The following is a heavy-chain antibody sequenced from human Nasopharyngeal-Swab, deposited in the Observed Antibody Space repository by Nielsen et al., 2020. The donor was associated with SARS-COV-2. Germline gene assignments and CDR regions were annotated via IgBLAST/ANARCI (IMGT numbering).Heavy chain of an antibody. V-gene: IGHV4-38-2*02. CDR1: GYSISSGYY. D-gene: IGHD1-1*01. J-gene: IGHJ6*03. CDR2: IYHSGST. CDR3: ARVLYNYYYYYYMDV. Sequence: SETLSLTCTVSGYSISSGYYWGWIRQPPGKGLEWIGSIYHSGSTNYNPSLKSRVTISVDTSKNQFSLKLSSVTAADTAVYYCARVLYNYYYYYYMDVWGKGTTVTVSS.